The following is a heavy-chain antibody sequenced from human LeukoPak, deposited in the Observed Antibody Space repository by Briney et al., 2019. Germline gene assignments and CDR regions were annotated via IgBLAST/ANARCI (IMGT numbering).Heavy chain of an antibody. V-gene: IGHV3-48*01. Sequence: GGSLRLSCAASGFTFSSYSMNWVRQAPGRGLEWVSYISGSSRPIYYADSVKGRFTISRDNAKNSLYLQMNSLRAEDTAVYYCARTPGLSETYFDYWGQGTLVTVSS. CDR2: ISGSSRPI. J-gene: IGHJ4*02. CDR3: ARTPGLSETYFDY. D-gene: IGHD3/OR15-3a*01. CDR1: GFTFSSYS.